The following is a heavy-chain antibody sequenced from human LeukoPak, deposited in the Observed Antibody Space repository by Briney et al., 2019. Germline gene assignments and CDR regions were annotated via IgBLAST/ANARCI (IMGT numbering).Heavy chain of an antibody. CDR3: AKIPPGGGGYNLAISGDWDY. Sequence: PGGSLRLSCAASGFTFGIYSMNWVRQAPGQGLEWVSSISSASTYISYADSVKGRFTISRDNAKNSLYLQMNSLRAEDTAVYYCAKIPPGGGGYNLAISGDWDYWGQGTLVTVSS. D-gene: IGHD5-24*01. V-gene: IGHV3-21*01. CDR1: GFTFGIYS. J-gene: IGHJ4*02. CDR2: ISSASTYI.